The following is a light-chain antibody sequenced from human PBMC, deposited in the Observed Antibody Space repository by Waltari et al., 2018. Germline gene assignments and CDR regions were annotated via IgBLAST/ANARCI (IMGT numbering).Light chain of an antibody. CDR1: SGHSSNV. CDR2: VNSDGSH. J-gene: IGLJ3*02. CDR3: QTGGHGTWV. V-gene: IGLV4-69*01. Sequence: QLVLTQSPSASASLGASVKLTCTLSSGHSSNVIAWLQQQPEKGPRYLMKVNSDGSHSKGDKIPDRFSGSSSGAEHYLTIPSLQSEDEADYYCQTGGHGTWVFGGGTKLTVL.